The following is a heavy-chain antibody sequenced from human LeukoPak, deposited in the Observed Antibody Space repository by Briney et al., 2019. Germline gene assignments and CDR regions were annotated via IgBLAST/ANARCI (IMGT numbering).Heavy chain of an antibody. V-gene: IGHV3-30*02. CDR3: AKDLSYYDSSGYYSVDYYGMDV. Sequence: GGSLRLSCAASGFTFSSYGMHWVRQAPGKGLEWVAVIWYDGSNKYYADSVKGRFTISRDNSKNTLYLQMNSLRAEDTAVYYCAKDLSYYDSSGYYSVDYYGMDVWGQGTTVTVSS. J-gene: IGHJ6*02. CDR1: GFTFSSYG. D-gene: IGHD3-22*01. CDR2: IWYDGSNK.